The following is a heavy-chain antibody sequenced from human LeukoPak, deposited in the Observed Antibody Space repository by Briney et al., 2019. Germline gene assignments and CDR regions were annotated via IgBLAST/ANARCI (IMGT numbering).Heavy chain of an antibody. D-gene: IGHD6-19*01. V-gene: IGHV3-7*01. J-gene: IGHJ4*02. CDR2: IKQDGSEK. Sequence: GGSLRLSCAASGFTFSNYWMTWVRQAPGKGLEWVANIKQDGSEKYYVDSVKGRFTISRDNAKNSLYLQMNSLRAEDTAVYYCARDSVAVADYWGQGTLVTVSS. CDR1: GFTFSNYW. CDR3: ARDSVAVADY.